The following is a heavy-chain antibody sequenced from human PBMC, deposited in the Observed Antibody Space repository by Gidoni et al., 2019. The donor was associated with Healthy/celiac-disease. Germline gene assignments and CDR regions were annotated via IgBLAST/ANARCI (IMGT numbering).Heavy chain of an antibody. V-gene: IGHV4-31*01. CDR3: ARGIAAAGEIDY. D-gene: IGHD6-13*01. J-gene: IGHJ4*02. CDR1: GGSISSGGYY. Sequence: QVQLQESGPGLVKPSQTLSLTCTVSGGSISSGGYYWSWIRQHPGKGLEWIGYIYYSGGTYYNPSLKSLVTISVDTSKNQFSLKLSSVTAADTAVYYCARGIAAAGEIDYWGQGTLVTVSS. CDR2: IYYSGGT.